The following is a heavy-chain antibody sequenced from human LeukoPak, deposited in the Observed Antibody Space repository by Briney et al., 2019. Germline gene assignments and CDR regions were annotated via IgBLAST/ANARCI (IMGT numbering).Heavy chain of an antibody. CDR1: GFTFSSYE. CDR2: ISSSGSTI. CDR3: ESSWYPSGY. V-gene: IGHV3-48*03. D-gene: IGHD6-13*01. J-gene: IGHJ4*02. Sequence: GGSLRLSCAASGFTFSSYEMNWVRQAPGKGLEWVSYISSSGSTIYYADSVKGRFTISRDNSKNTLYLQMNSLRAEDTAVYYCESSWYPSGYWGQGTLVTVSS.